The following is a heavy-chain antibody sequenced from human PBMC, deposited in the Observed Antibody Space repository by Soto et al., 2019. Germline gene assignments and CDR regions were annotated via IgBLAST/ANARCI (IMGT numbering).Heavy chain of an antibody. D-gene: IGHD2-2*01. J-gene: IGHJ4*02. CDR3: ARASGCCSSTSCSHLGFQH. CDR1: GGSISSGGYY. V-gene: IGHV4-31*02. CDR2: IYYSGST. Sequence: SETLSLTCTVSGGSISSGGYYWSWIRQHPGKGLEWIGYIYYSGSTYYNPSLKSRVTISVDTSKNQFSLKLSSVTAADTAVYYCARASGCCSSTSCSHLGFQHWGQGTLVTVSS.